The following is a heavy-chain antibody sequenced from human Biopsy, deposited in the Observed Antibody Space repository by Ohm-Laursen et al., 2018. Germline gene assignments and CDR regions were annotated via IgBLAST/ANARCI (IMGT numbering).Heavy chain of an antibody. D-gene: IGHD2-2*01. V-gene: IGHV4-34*01. J-gene: IGHJ6*02. CDR1: DGSFSGYY. CDR2: INPSGGT. Sequence: SETLSLTRAVYDGSFSGYYWSWLRQSPGMGLEWIGEINPSGGTNYNPSLAGRVSISLDTSKIHLALKLSSVTAADTAVYYCASVAGPRTDYYYSNMDVWGRGTTVTVSS. CDR3: ASVAGPRTDYYYSNMDV.